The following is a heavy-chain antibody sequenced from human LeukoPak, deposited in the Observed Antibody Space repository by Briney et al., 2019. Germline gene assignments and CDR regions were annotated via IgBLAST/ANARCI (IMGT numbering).Heavy chain of an antibody. CDR2: ISGSGGST. CDR3: VTCDAGIVVVPAAPAH. J-gene: IGHJ1*01. V-gene: IGHV3-23*01. Sequence: GGSLRLSCTASGFTFGDYAMSWVRQAPGKGLEWVSAISGSGGSTYYADSVKGRFTISRDNSKNTLYLQMNSLRAEDTAVYYCVTCDAGIVVVPAAPAHWGQGTLVTVSS. D-gene: IGHD2-2*01. CDR1: GFTFGDYA.